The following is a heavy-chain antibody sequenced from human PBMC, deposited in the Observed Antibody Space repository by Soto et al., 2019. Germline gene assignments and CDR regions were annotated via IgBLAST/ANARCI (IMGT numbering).Heavy chain of an antibody. CDR1: GESISNYY. J-gene: IGHJ4*02. CDR3: ERARPTSDWFFGFDH. V-gene: IGHV4-4*07. CDR2: IYTTGST. Sequence: ASETLSLTCTVSGESISNYYWSWIRQPAGKGLEWIGRIYTTGSTNYNPSLKSRVTMSVDTSKNQFSLKLNSVTAADTAVYYCERARPTSDWFFGFDHWGQGTLVTVSS. D-gene: IGHD3-9*01.